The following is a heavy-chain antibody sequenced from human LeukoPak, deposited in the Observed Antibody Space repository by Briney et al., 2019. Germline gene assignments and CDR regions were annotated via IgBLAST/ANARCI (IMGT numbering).Heavy chain of an antibody. Sequence: SETLSLTCTVSGGSISSYYWSWIRQPPGKGLEWIGYIYYSGSTNYNPSLKSRVTISVATSKNQFSLQLSSVTAADTAVYYCARIPYYYDSSGYSDDAFDIWGQGTMVTVSS. CDR2: IYYSGST. J-gene: IGHJ3*02. CDR1: GGSISSYY. CDR3: ARIPYYYDSSGYSDDAFDI. V-gene: IGHV4-59*01. D-gene: IGHD3-22*01.